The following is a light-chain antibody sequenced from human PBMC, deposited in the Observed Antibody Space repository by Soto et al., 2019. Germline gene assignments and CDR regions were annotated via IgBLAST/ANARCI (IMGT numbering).Light chain of an antibody. Sequence: EIVLTQSPATLSLSPGERATLSCRASQSVRQYLAWYQQKPGQAPRLLIYDASNRATGIPARFSGSGSGTDFTLTISSLEPEDFAVYYCQQRSNWLITFGQGTRLEIK. J-gene: IGKJ5*01. CDR3: QQRSNWLIT. CDR2: DAS. CDR1: QSVRQY. V-gene: IGKV3-11*01.